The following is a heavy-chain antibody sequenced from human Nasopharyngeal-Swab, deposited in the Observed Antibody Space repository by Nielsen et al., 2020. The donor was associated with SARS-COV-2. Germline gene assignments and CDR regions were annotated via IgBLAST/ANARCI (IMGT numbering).Heavy chain of an antibody. CDR3: ARVFDYYDSSGYYSRYYYYYMDV. CDR2: IYYSGST. V-gene: IGHV4-59*01. Sequence: SETLSLTCTVSGGSISSYNWSWIRQTPGKGLEWIGYIYYSGSTNYNPSLKSRVTISVDTSKNQFSLKLSSVTAADTAVYYCARVFDYYDSSGYYSRYYYYYMDVWGKGTTVTVSS. CDR1: GGSISSYN. J-gene: IGHJ6*03. D-gene: IGHD3-22*01.